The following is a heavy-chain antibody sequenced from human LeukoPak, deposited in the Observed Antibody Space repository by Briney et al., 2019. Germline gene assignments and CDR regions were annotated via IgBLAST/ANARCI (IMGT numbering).Heavy chain of an antibody. J-gene: IGHJ4*02. CDR2: IYYSGST. D-gene: IGHD3-3*01. V-gene: IGHV4-30-4*08. CDR3: AREVYYDFWSGYPDY. CDR1: GFTFSSYA. Sequence: LRLSCAASGFTFSSYAMSWIRQPPGKGLEWIGYIYYSGSTYYNPSLKSRVTISVDTSKNQFSLKLSSVTAADTAVYYCAREVYYDFWSGYPDYWGQGTLVTVSS.